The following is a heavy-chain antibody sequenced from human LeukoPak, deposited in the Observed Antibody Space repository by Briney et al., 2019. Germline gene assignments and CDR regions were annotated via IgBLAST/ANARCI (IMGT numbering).Heavy chain of an antibody. V-gene: IGHV4-59*01. D-gene: IGHD2-2*01. CDR3: ARDPTAHDAFDI. CDR1: GGSFSGYY. J-gene: IGHJ3*02. Sequence: SETLSLTCAVYGGSFSGYYWSWVHQPPGKGLEWIGYIYYSGSTNYNPSLKSRVTISVDTSKNQFSLKLSSVTAADTAVYYCARDPTAHDAFDIWGQGTMVTVSS. CDR2: IYYSGST.